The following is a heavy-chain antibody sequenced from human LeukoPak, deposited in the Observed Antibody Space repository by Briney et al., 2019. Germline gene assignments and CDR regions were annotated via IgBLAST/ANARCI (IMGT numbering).Heavy chain of an antibody. CDR3: ARDSSSSGWYGGDYFDY. CDR2: ISSSSSYI. V-gene: IGHV3-21*01. CDR1: GFTFSSYS. Sequence: GGSLRLSCAASGFTFSSYSMNWVRQAPGKGLEWVSSISSSSSYIYYADSVKGRFTISRDNAKNSLYLQMNSLKAEDTAVYYCARDSSSSGWYGGDYFDYWGQGTLVTVSS. J-gene: IGHJ4*02. D-gene: IGHD6-19*01.